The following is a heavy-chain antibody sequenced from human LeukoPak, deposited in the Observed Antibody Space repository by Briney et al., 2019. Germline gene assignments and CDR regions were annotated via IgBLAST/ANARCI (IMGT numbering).Heavy chain of an antibody. V-gene: IGHV3-53*04. CDR2: IYSGDST. J-gene: IGHJ4*02. CDR1: GFNVSSNY. D-gene: IGHD1-26*01. CDR3: ARDSGSYGIDY. Sequence: GGSLRLSCAASGFNVSSNYMSWVRQAPGKGLEWVSVIYSGDSTYYADSVKGRFTITRNNSKNTLYLQMHSLRAEDTAVYYCARDSGSYGIDYCGQGTLVTVSS.